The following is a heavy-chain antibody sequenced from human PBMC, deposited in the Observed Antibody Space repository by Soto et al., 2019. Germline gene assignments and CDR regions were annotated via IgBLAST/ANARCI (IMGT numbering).Heavy chain of an antibody. D-gene: IGHD6-13*01. J-gene: IGHJ3*02. CDR3: ARDLYSSSWYVRAFDM. V-gene: IGHV1-46*03. Sequence: QVHLVQSGAEVKKPGTSVKVSCKASEYTFSTYSLHWVRQAPGQGLEWMGIINPTTTSTSDAQKFQGRVTMTRDTSTSTVYLALSSLRSEDTAVYYCARDLYSSSWYVRAFDMWCQGTMVTVSS. CDR2: INPTTTST. CDR1: EYTFSTYS.